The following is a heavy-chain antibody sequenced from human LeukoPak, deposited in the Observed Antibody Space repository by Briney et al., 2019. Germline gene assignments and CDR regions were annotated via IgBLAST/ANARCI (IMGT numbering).Heavy chain of an antibody. CDR1: GGSISSSTYY. D-gene: IGHD2-15*01. Sequence: SETLSLTCTFSGGSISSSTYYWGWIRQPPEKGLEWIGSIYYSGSTYYNPSLKSRVTISVDTSKNQFSLKLSSVAAADTAVYYCARQVVVVPAIGYFDHWGQGTLVTVSS. CDR2: IYYSGST. CDR3: ARQVVVVPAIGYFDH. V-gene: IGHV4-39*01. J-gene: IGHJ4*02.